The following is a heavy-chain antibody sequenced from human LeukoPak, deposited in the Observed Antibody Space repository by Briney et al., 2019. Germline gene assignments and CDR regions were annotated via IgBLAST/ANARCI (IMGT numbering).Heavy chain of an antibody. CDR2: IIPIFGTA. D-gene: IGHD5-24*01. J-gene: IGHJ6*03. CDR3: ARVPPYNNYYYYYMDV. V-gene: IGHV1-69*05. CDR1: GGTFSTYA. Sequence: GASVMVSCKASGGTFSTYAISWVRQAPGQGLEWMGGIIPIFGTANYAQKCQGRVTITTDESTSTAYMELSSLRSEDTAVYYCARVPPYNNYYYYYMDVWGKGTTVTVSS.